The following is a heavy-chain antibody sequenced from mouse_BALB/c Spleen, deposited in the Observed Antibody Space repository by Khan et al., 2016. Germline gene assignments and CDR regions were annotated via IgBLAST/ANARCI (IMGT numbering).Heavy chain of an antibody. D-gene: IGHD2-14*01. CDR2: IFPGDGGT. J-gene: IGHJ3*01. Sequence: VQLQESGAELVKPGASVKLSCKASGYTFTNHDINWVRQRPEQGLEWIGWIFPGDGGTKYNENFKGKATLTTDKFSSTAYMQLSRLTSEDSAVYFCATEYGYDWFAYWGQGTLVTVSA. V-gene: IGHV1-85*01. CDR1: GYTFTNHD. CDR3: ATEYGYDWFAY.